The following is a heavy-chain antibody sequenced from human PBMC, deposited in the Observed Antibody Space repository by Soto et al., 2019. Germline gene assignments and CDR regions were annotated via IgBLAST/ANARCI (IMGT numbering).Heavy chain of an antibody. J-gene: IGHJ6*02. D-gene: IGHD7-27*01. Sequence: SETLSLTCAVYGGSFSGYYWSWIRQPPGKGLEWIGENNHSGSTNYNPSLKSRVTISVDTSKNQFSLKLSSVTAADTALYYCARGSHPTWGYYYYYGMDVWGQGTTVTVSS. CDR2: NNHSGST. V-gene: IGHV4-34*01. CDR1: GGSFSGYY. CDR3: ARGSHPTWGYYYYYGMDV.